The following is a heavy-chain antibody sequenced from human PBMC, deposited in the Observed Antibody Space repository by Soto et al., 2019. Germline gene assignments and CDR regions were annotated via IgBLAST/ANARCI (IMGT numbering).Heavy chain of an antibody. CDR3: AKAAGSLYFDL. CDR1: GGTFSSYT. D-gene: IGHD2-15*01. J-gene: IGHJ2*01. CDR2: IIPILGIA. Sequence: QVQLVQSGAEVKKPGSSVKVSCKASGGTFSSYTISWVRQAPGQGLEWMGRIIPILGIANYAQKFQGRVTITAYKATSTAYMELSSRRSEDTAVYYCAKAAGSLYFDLWGRGALVTVLS. V-gene: IGHV1-69*02.